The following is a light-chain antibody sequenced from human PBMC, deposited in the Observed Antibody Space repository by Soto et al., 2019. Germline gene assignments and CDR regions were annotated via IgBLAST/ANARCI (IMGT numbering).Light chain of an antibody. CDR3: SSYTRRTTVV. Sequence: QSALTQPASVSGSPGQSITISCTGTSRDVGGYNYVSWYQHHPGKAPKVIIYDVTNRPSGVSNRFSGSKSGNTASLTISGLQAEDEADYYCSSYTRRTTVVFGGGTKLTVL. CDR1: SRDVGGYNY. CDR2: DVT. V-gene: IGLV2-14*03. J-gene: IGLJ2*01.